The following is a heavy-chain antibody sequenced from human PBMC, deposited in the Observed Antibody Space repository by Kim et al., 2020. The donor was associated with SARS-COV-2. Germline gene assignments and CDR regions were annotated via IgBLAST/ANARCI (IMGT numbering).Heavy chain of an antibody. V-gene: IGHV4-61*01. CDR2: IYYSGST. J-gene: IGHJ4*02. CDR1: GGSVSSGSYY. D-gene: IGHD3-16*02. Sequence: SETLSLTCTVSGGSVSSGSYYWSWIRQPPGKGLEWIGYIYYSGSTNYNPSLKSRVTISVDTSKNQFSLKLSSVTAADTAVYYCAREYYDYVWGSYRYIDYWGQGTLVTVSS. CDR3: AREYYDYVWGSYRYIDY.